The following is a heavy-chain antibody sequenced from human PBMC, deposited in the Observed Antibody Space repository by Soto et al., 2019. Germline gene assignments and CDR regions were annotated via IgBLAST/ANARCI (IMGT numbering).Heavy chain of an antibody. D-gene: IGHD5-18*01. CDR1: GGSISSSSCY. V-gene: IGHV4-39*01. Sequence: SETLSLTCTVSGGSISSSSCYWGWIRQPPGKGLEWIGTIDYSENTYYNPSLKSRVTISVDTSKNQFSLKLSSVTAEDTAVYFCARVNTARGPKFDDWGQGTLVTVSS. CDR3: ARVNTARGPKFDD. CDR2: IDYSENT. J-gene: IGHJ4*02.